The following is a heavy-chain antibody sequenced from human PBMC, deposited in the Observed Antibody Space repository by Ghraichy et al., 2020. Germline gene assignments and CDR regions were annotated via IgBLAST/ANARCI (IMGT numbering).Heavy chain of an antibody. CDR3: AREIPDYGGIGTFDY. D-gene: IGHD4-23*01. J-gene: IGHJ4*02. CDR2: IYHSGST. V-gene: IGHV4-4*02. CDR1: GGSISSSNW. Sequence: SETLSLTCAVSGGSISSSNWWSWVRQPPGKGLEWIGEIYHSGSTNYNPSLKSRVTISVDKSKNQFSLKLSSVTAADTAVYYCAREIPDYGGIGTFDYWGQGTLVTVSS.